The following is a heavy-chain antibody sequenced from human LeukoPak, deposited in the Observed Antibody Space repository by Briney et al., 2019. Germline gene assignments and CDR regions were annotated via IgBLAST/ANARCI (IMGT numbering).Heavy chain of an antibody. J-gene: IGHJ5*02. Sequence: PTETLSLTCTVSGGSINNSSYYWGWIRQPPGKGLEWIGSIYYSGSTYYNPSLKSRVTISVDTSKSQFSLKLSSVTAADTAVYYCARNNYYGSGSYYDWFDPWGQGTLVTVSS. CDR3: ARNNYYGSGSYYDWFDP. CDR1: GGSINNSSYY. D-gene: IGHD3-10*01. CDR2: IYYSGST. V-gene: IGHV4-39*07.